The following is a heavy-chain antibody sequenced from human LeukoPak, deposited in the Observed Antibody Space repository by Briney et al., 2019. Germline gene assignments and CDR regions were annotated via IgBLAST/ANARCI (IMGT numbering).Heavy chain of an antibody. J-gene: IGHJ5*02. CDR1: GFTVSSNY. V-gene: IGHV3-53*01. CDR2: IYSGGST. Sequence: SGGSLRLSCAASGFTVSSNYMSWVRQAPGKGLEWVSVIYSGGSTYYADSVKGRFTISRDNSKTTLYLQMNSLRAEDTAVYYCARDNYYGSGSYLTWGQGTLVTVSS. CDR3: ARDNYYGSGSYLT. D-gene: IGHD3-10*01.